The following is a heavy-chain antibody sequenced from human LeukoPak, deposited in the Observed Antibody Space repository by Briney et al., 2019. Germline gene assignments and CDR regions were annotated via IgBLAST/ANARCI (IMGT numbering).Heavy chain of an antibody. CDR3: ARDLSRAAAGTGY. V-gene: IGHV4-4*07. Sequence: IGRIYTSGSTNYNPSLKSRVTMSVDTSKNQFSLKLSSVTAADTAVYYCARDLSRAAAGTGYWGQGTLVTVSS. CDR2: IYTSGST. D-gene: IGHD6-13*01. J-gene: IGHJ4*02.